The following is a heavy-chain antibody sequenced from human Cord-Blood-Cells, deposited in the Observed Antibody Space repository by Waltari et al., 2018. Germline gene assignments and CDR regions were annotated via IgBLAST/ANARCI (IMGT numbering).Heavy chain of an antibody. CDR2: IKQDGSEK. CDR1: GFSFSSYW. CDR3: ARGISSSSFDY. D-gene: IGHD6-13*01. Sequence: EVQLVESGGGLVQPGGSLRLRCAACGFSFSSYWMSWVRQAPGKGLEWVANIKQDGSEKYYVDSVKGRFTISRDNAKNSLYLQMNSLRAEDTAVYYCARGISSSSFDYWGQGTLVTVSS. V-gene: IGHV3-7*01. J-gene: IGHJ4*02.